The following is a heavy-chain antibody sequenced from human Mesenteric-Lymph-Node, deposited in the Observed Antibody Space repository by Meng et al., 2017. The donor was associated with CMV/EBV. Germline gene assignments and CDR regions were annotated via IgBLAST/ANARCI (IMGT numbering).Heavy chain of an antibody. Sequence: ASVKVSCKASGYTFTSYGISWVRQAPGQGLEWMGWISAYNGNTNYAQKLQGRVTITTDESTSTAYMELSSLRSEDTAVYYCARTESTVVVPAAIPGYYYYGMDVWGQGTTVTVSS. D-gene: IGHD2-2*02. CDR2: ISAYNGNT. CDR1: GYTFTSYG. CDR3: ARTESTVVVPAAIPGYYYYGMDV. J-gene: IGHJ6*02. V-gene: IGHV1-18*01.